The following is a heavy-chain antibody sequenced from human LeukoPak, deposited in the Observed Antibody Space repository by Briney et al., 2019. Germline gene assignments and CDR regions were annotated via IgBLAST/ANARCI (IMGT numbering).Heavy chain of an antibody. CDR3: ARDGYYDFWSGSGGMGV. J-gene: IGHJ6*02. D-gene: IGHD3-3*01. CDR1: GFTFSSFA. Sequence: GGSLRLSCAASGFTFSSFAMHWVRQAPGRGLQWVATVSYHGSNTYYADSVKGRFTISRDNAKNSLYLQMSSLRAEDTAVYYCARDGYYDFWSGSGGMGVWGQGTTVTVSS. V-gene: IGHV3-30*04. CDR2: VSYHGSNT.